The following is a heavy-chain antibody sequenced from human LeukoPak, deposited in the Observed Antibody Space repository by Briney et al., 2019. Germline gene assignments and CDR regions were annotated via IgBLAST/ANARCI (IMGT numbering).Heavy chain of an antibody. Sequence: ASVKVSCKASGYTFTPYSITWVRQAPGQGLEWMGWISAYNGNTNYAQNLQGRVTITTDTSTSTGYMELRSLRSDDTAVYYCARDWAHYSSSWYYFDYWGQGTLVTVSS. D-gene: IGHD6-13*01. CDR2: ISAYNGNT. CDR1: GYTFTPYS. CDR3: ARDWAHYSSSWYYFDY. V-gene: IGHV1-18*01. J-gene: IGHJ4*02.